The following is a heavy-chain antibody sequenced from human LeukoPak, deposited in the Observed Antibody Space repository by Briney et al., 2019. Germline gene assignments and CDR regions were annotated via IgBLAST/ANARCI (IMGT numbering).Heavy chain of an antibody. D-gene: IGHD3-10*01. CDR2: ISGSGNKT. CDR3: AKLKRVGIAPFDD. Sequence: PGGSLRLSCAASGFTFSHFAMSWVRQAPGKGLHWVSSISGSGNKTYDADSVKGRFTISRDNSKNTLHLQMTGLRAEDTAVYYCAKLKRVGIAPFDDWGQGILVTVSS. V-gene: IGHV3-23*01. CDR1: GFTFSHFA. J-gene: IGHJ4*02.